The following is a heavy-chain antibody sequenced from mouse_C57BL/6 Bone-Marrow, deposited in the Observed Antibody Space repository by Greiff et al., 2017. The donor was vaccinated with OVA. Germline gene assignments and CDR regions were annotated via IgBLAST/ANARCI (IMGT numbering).Heavy chain of an antibody. CDR1: GYTFTSYW. CDR3: ARGSITTVVATDWYFDG. CDR2: IDPSDSYT. D-gene: IGHD1-1*01. Sequence: QVQLQQPGAELVMPGASVKLSCKASGYTFTSYWMHWVKQRPGQGLEWIGEIDPSDSYTNYNQKFKGKSTLTVDKSSSTAYMQLSSLTSEDSAVYYCARGSITTVVATDWYFDGWGTGTTVTVSS. V-gene: IGHV1-69*01. J-gene: IGHJ1*03.